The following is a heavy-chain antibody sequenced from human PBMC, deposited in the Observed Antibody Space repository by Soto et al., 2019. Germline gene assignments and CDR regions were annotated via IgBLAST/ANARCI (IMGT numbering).Heavy chain of an antibody. D-gene: IGHD1-26*01. CDR1: ESTVSRDW. J-gene: IGHJ4*02. CDR2: INRDGSEK. CDR3: AGGVGDAF. V-gene: IGHV3-7*04. Sequence: SGGGLVRTGGSLRLSCAIFESTVSRDWMNWVRQAPGKGLEWVAHINRDGSEKYYVDSVKGRFTISRDNAKKSLYLQMTRLRPGETAMYYCAGGVGDAFWGQGTLVTVSS.